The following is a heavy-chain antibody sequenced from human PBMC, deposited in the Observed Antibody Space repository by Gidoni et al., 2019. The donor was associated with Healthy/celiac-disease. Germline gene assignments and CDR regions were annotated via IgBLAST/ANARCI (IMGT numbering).Heavy chain of an antibody. D-gene: IGHD3-3*01. Sequence: QVQLVESGGGVVQPGRSLRLSCAASGFTFSSYAMHWVRQAPGKGLEWVAVISYDGSNKYYADSVKGRFTISRDNSKNTLYLQMNSLRAEDTAVYYCARSSPLPESEEWLLRGGWFDPWGQGTLVTVSS. CDR1: GFTFSSYA. CDR3: ARSSPLPESEEWLLRGGWFDP. J-gene: IGHJ5*02. V-gene: IGHV3-30-3*01. CDR2: ISYDGSNK.